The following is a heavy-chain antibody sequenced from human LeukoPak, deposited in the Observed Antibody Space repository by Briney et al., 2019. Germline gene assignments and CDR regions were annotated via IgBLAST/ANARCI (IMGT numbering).Heavy chain of an antibody. J-gene: IGHJ3*02. D-gene: IGHD4-17*01. CDR1: GYTFTSYG. V-gene: IGHV1-69*06. CDR3: ARDYGIQNPYDAFDI. CDR2: IIPIFGTV. Sequence: SVKVSCKASGYTFTSYGISWVRQAPGQGLEWMGGIIPIFGTVNYAQKFQGRVTITADKSTSTAYMELSSLRSDDTAVYYCARDYGIQNPYDAFDIWGQGTMVTVSS.